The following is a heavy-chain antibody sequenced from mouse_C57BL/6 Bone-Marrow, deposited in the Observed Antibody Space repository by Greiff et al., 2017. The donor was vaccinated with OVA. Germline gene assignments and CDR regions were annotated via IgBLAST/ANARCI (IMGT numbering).Heavy chain of an antibody. J-gene: IGHJ4*01. V-gene: IGHV1-55*01. CDR2: IYPGSGST. CDR1: GYTFTSYW. Sequence: QVQLKQPGAELVKPGASVKMSCKASGYTFTSYWITWVKQRPGQGLEWIGDIYPGSGSTNYNEKFKSKATLTVDTSSSTAYMQLSSLTSEDSAVYYCARRTNYDPYYYAMDYWGQGTSVTVSS. D-gene: IGHD2-4*01. CDR3: ARRTNYDPYYYAMDY.